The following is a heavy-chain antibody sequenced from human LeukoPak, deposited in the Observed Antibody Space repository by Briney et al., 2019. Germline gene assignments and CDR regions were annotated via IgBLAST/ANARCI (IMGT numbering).Heavy chain of an antibody. CDR3: AREDSSSCFDY. J-gene: IGHJ4*02. V-gene: IGHV1-2*04. CDR1: GYTFTSYG. CDR2: INPNSGGT. D-gene: IGHD6-13*01. Sequence: ASVKVSCKASGYTFTSYGISWVRQAPGQGLEWMGWINPNSGGTNYAQKFQGWVTMTRDTSISTAYMELSRLRSDDTAVYYCAREDSSSCFDYWGQGTLVTVSS.